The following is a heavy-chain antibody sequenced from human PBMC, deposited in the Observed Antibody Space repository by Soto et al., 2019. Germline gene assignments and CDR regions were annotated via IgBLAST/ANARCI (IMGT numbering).Heavy chain of an antibody. D-gene: IGHD3-22*01. CDR2: ISHSGST. CDR3: AGATQYFFDSSGYPTGPHFAPDM. J-gene: IGHJ3*02. Sequence: TSETLSLTCGVFGGSFNGYYWNRIRQPPGKGLEWIGEISHSGSTNYNPSLKSRVTISVDTSKNQFSLKVTSVTAADTAVYYCAGATQYFFDSSGYPTGPHFAPDMWGQGTMVTVSS. V-gene: IGHV4-34*01. CDR1: GGSFNGYY.